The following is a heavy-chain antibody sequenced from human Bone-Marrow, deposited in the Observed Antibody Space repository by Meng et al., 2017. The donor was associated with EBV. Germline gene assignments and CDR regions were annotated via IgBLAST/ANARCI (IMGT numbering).Heavy chain of an antibody. D-gene: IGHD6-6*01. V-gene: IGHV4-34*01. CDR1: GEPFSGYY. CDR3: AREVYNWFDP. Sequence: EQQQDGGAGLWKPSATLSLTSTLYGEPFSGYYWSWIPPPPGKGLGWIGEINHSGCTNYIPSLKSRVTISVDTSKNQFSLKLSSVTAADTAVYYCAREVYNWFDPWGQGTLVTVSS. J-gene: IGHJ5*02. CDR2: INHSGCT.